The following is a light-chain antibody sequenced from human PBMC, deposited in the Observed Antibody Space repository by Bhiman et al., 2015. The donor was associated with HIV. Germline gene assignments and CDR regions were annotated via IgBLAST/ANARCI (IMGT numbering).Light chain of an antibody. CDR3: TSYTSSSTFMV. Sequence: QSALTQPASVSGSPGQSITISCSGTSSDIGGSDSVSWYQHHPGKAPKLIIYDVSKWPAGVSSRFSGSKSGNTASLAISGLQAEDEADYYCTSYTSSSTFMVFGGGTKLTVL. CDR2: DVS. CDR1: SSDIGGSDS. J-gene: IGLJ2*01. V-gene: IGLV2-14*03.